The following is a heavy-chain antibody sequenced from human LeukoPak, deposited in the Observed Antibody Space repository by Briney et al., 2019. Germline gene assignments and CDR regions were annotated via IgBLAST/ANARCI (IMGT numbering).Heavy chain of an antibody. V-gene: IGHV3-21*04. Sequence: GGSLRLSCAASGFTFSTYTINWVRQAPGKGLEWVSSISSSSSYIYYADSVKGRFTISRDNAKNSLYLQMNSLRAEGTAVYYCAKDLPAFYYGSGFSFGPWGQGTLVTVSS. CDR1: GFTFSTYT. CDR3: AKDLPAFYYGSGFSFGP. CDR2: ISSSSSYI. D-gene: IGHD3-10*01. J-gene: IGHJ5*02.